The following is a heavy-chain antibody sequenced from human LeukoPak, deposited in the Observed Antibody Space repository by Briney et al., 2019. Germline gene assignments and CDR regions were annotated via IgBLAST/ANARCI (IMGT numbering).Heavy chain of an antibody. CDR2: ISYDGSNK. CDR3: ARASVPSYDILTGYYIGESHPFDY. CDR1: GFTFSSYA. Sequence: GGSLRLSCAASGFTFSSYAMHWVRQAPGKGLEWVAVISYDGSNKYYADSVKGRFTISRDNSKNTLYLQMNSLRAEDTAVYYCARASVPSYDILTGYYIGESHPFDYWGQGTLVTVSS. J-gene: IGHJ4*02. D-gene: IGHD3-9*01. V-gene: IGHV3-30-3*01.